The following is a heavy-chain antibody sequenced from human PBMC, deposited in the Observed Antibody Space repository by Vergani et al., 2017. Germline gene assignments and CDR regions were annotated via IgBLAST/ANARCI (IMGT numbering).Heavy chain of an antibody. J-gene: IGHJ4*02. D-gene: IGHD3-16*01. CDR2: IWYDGSNK. CDR1: GFTFSSYG. Sequence: QVQLVESGGGVVQPGRSLRLSCAASGFTFSSYGMHWVRQAPGKGLEWVAVIWYDGSNKYYADSVKGRFTISRDNSKNTLYLQMNSLRAEDTAVYYCAREIDKGGALGYWGQGTLVTVSS. V-gene: IGHV3-33*08. CDR3: AREIDKGGALGY.